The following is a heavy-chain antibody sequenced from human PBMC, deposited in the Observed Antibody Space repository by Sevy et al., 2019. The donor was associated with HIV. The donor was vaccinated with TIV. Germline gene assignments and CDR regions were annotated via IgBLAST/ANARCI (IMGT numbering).Heavy chain of an antibody. D-gene: IGHD3-3*02. CDR1: GFTFDDYA. CDR2: ISWNSGSK. Sequence: LSLTCAASGFTFDDYAMHWVRQAPGKGLEWVSGISWNSGSKGYADSVKGRFTVSRDNAKNSLYLQMNSLRAEDTALYYCAKGVGNINIPGNNWFDPWGQGTLVTVSS. V-gene: IGHV3-9*01. CDR3: AKGVGNINIPGNNWFDP. J-gene: IGHJ5*02.